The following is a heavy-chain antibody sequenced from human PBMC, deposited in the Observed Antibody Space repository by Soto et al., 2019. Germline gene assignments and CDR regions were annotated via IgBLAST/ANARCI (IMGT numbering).Heavy chain of an antibody. D-gene: IGHD2-2*01. J-gene: IGHJ4*02. CDR3: AKRPASLVCFDY. CDR1: GFTFSNYD. V-gene: IGHV3-23*01. CDR2: ISGGGGRI. Sequence: GGSLRLSCAASGFTFSNYDVSWARQAPGKGLEWVSTISGGGGRIYYADSVKGRFTISRDNSKNTLYMQMNSLRAEDTAVYYCAKRPASLVCFDYWGQGTLVTVSS.